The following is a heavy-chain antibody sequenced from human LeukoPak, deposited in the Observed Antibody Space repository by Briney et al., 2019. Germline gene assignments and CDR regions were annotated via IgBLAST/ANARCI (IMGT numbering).Heavy chain of an antibody. Sequence: GGSLRLSCAASGFTFSSYAMSWVRQAPGKGLEWVSAISGGAGDTFYADSVTGQFTISRDNSKNTLYLQLNSLRADDTAVYYCATHYYDSTGYSFPFEYWGQGTLVTVSS. CDR3: ATHYYDSTGYSFPFEY. V-gene: IGHV3-23*01. D-gene: IGHD3-22*01. CDR1: GFTFSSYA. CDR2: ISGGAGDT. J-gene: IGHJ4*02.